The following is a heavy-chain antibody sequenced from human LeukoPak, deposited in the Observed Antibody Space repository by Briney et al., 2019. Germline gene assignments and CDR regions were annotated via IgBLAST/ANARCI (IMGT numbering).Heavy chain of an antibody. J-gene: IGHJ4*02. V-gene: IGHV4-39*01. D-gene: IGHD2-8*01. CDR1: GGSISSSSYY. CDR2: IYYSGST. CDR3: ARLGGRYCTNGVCHFDY. Sequence: PSETLSLTCTVSGGSISSSSYYWGWIRQPPGKGLEWIGSIYYSGSTYYNPSLKSRVTISVDTSKNQFSLKLSSVTAADTAVYYCARLGGRYCTNGVCHFDYWGQGTLVTVSS.